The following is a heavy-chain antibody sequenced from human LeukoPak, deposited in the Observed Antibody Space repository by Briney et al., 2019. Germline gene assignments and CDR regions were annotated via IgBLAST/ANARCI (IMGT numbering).Heavy chain of an antibody. V-gene: IGHV3-48*03. CDR2: ISSSGNTM. CDR1: GFTFSSYE. CDR3: AREAAADAFDI. Sequence: GGSLRLSCAASGFTFSSYEMNWVRQAPGKGLEWVSYISSSGNTMYYADSVKGRFTISRDNAKNSLYLQMNSPRDEDTAVYYCAREAAADAFDIWGQGTMVTVSS. D-gene: IGHD6-13*01. J-gene: IGHJ3*02.